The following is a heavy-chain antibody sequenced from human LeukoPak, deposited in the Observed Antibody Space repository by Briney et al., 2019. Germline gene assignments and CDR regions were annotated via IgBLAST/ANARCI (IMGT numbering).Heavy chain of an antibody. CDR1: GGSFSGYY. CDR3: AGGRYQLLWGVFYYYAMDV. Sequence: SETLSLTCAIYGGSFSGYYWNWIRQPPGKGLEWIGEINHSGSTKYNPSLKSRVTISVDTSKNQFSLKLSSVTAADTAVYYCAGGRYQLLWGVFYYYAMDVWAKGPRSPSP. D-gene: IGHD2-2*01. CDR2: INHSGST. J-gene: IGHJ6*02. V-gene: IGHV4-34*01.